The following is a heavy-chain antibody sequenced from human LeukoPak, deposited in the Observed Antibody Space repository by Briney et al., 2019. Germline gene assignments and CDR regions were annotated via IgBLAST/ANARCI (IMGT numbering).Heavy chain of an antibody. Sequence: ASVKVSCKASGYTFINNWMHWVRQAPGQGLEWIGLINPTGTGTLYAQKFQGRVTMTRDTSISTAYMELSRLRSDDTAVYYCARVSYDSSGYCFDYWGQGTLVTVSS. CDR3: ARVSYDSSGYCFDY. CDR1: GYTFINNW. D-gene: IGHD3-22*01. J-gene: IGHJ4*02. CDR2: INPTGTGT. V-gene: IGHV1-2*06.